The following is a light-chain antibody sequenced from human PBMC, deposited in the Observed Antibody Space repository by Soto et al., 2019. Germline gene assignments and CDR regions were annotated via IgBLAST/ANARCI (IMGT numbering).Light chain of an antibody. CDR3: QQSYSNPHT. V-gene: IGKV1-39*01. J-gene: IGKJ4*01. Sequence: DIQMTQSPSSLSASVGYRFTITCRASQSISSYLNWYQQKPGKAPKLLIYAASSLQSGVPSRFSGSGSGTDFTLTISSLQPEDFEPYYCQQSYSNPHTFGGGTKVDIK. CDR2: AAS. CDR1: QSISSY.